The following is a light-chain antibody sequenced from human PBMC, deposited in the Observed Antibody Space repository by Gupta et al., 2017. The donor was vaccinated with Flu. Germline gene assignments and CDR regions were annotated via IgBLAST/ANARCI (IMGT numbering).Light chain of an antibody. CDR3: QQDSSSPYI. J-gene: IGKJ2*01. CDR1: QSVSIHY. Sequence: EIVLTHSPFTLSLSPGEGVTLSCWDRQSVSIHYLAWFQQKPGQANGIHSYGECSGSGTDFILTISRLEPEDFAVYYCQQDSSSPYIFGQGTKLEIK. CDR2: GE. V-gene: IGKV3-20*01.